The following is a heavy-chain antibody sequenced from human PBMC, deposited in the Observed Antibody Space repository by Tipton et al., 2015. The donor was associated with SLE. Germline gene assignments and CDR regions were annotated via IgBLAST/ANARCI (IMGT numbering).Heavy chain of an antibody. CDR2: ISWNSGSI. CDR1: GFFFGDYA. V-gene: IGHV3-9*01. CDR3: AKAVGKIVVAGGEY. J-gene: IGHJ4*02. Sequence: SLRLSCAASGFFFGDYAMHWVRQPPGKGLEWVSGISWNSGSIGYADSVKGRFTISRDNAKNSLYLQMNSLRSDDTALYYCAKAVGKIVVAGGEYWGPGTLVTVSS. D-gene: IGHD3-22*01.